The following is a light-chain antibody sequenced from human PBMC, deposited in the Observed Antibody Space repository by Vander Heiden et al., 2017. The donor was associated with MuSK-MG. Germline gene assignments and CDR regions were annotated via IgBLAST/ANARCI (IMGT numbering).Light chain of an antibody. J-gene: IGKJ3*01. Sequence: DIVMTQSPDSLGVSLGERATITCKSSQSVLYTSNNKNYLAWYQQKPGQLPKLLIYWASTRQSGVPERFSGSGSGTDFTLTINNLQAEDLAVYSCQQYYSPPFTFGPGTTVEIK. V-gene: IGKV4-1*01. CDR2: WAS. CDR3: QQYYSPPFT. CDR1: QSVLYTSNNKNY.